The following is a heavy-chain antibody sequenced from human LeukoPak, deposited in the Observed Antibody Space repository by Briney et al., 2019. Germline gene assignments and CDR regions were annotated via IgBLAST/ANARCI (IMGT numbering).Heavy chain of an antibody. J-gene: IGHJ4*02. CDR1: GYTFTSYD. Sequence: GASVKVSCKTSGYTFTSYDLNWVRQATGQGLEWMGWVNPNSGNTGYAQKFQGRVTMTMDPSISTAYMELSSLRSEDTAVYYCAREGEGYYDSSGYRYWGQGTLVTVSS. CDR3: AREGEGYYDSSGYRY. CDR2: VNPNSGNT. V-gene: IGHV1-8*01. D-gene: IGHD3-22*01.